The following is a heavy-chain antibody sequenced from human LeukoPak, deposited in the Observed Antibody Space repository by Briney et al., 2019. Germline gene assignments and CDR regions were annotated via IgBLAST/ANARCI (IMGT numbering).Heavy chain of an antibody. J-gene: IGHJ4*02. CDR2: INHSGRD. V-gene: IGHV4-34*01. CDR3: ARGLGPMSPSLDY. D-gene: IGHD3-22*01. Sequence: SDTLSLTCAVSGESFSYNYRTWVRQPPGKGLEWIGDINHSGRDNYRPSLKSGGTISANTPKSQFSLKLNPVTAADTDVYYCARGLGPMSPSLDYWGQGSLVTVSS. CDR1: GESFSYNY.